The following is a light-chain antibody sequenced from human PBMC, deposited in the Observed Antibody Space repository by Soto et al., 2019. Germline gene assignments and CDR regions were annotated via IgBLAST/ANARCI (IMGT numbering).Light chain of an antibody. V-gene: IGKV3-11*01. J-gene: IGKJ1*01. CDR3: HQRQSWPRT. Sequence: EIVLTQSPATLSSFPCDIVTLSCRASQYINTRLAWYQHRPGQAPRLLIYQTSIRAAGIPARFSASGTGTDFTLTISDVQPEDFAVYYCHQRQSWPRTFGQGTKVDIK. CDR1: QYINTR. CDR2: QTS.